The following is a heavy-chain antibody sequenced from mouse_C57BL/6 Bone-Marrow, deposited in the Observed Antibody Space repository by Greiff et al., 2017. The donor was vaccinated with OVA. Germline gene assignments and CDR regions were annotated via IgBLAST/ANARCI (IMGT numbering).Heavy chain of an antibody. Sequence: QVQLQQPGAELVKPGASVKLSCKASGYPFTSYWMHWVKQRPGQGLEWIGMIHPNSGSTNYNEKFKSKATLTVDKSSSTAYMQLSSLTSEDSAVYYCARNYYYGSSWYFDVWGTGTTVTVSS. CDR3: ARNYYYGSSWYFDV. CDR1: GYPFTSYW. J-gene: IGHJ1*03. V-gene: IGHV1-64*01. D-gene: IGHD1-1*01. CDR2: IHPNSGST.